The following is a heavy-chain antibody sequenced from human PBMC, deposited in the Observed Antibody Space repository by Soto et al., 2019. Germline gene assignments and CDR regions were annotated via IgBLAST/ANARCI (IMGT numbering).Heavy chain of an antibody. V-gene: IGHV3-15*01. CDR2: IKSNSDGGTS. J-gene: IGHJ6*02. Sequence: PGGSLRLSCAVSGFTFSSAWMSWVRQAPGKGLEWVGRIKSNSDGGTSDYATAVKDRFTISRDDSNDTLYLQMSSLRIEDTAVYYCVWKDYGFHHYGMDVWGQGTTVTVSS. D-gene: IGHD4-17*01. CDR3: VWKDYGFHHYGMDV. CDR1: GFTFSSAW.